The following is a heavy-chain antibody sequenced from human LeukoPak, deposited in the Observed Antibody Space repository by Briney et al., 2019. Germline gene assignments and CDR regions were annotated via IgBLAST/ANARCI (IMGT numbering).Heavy chain of an antibody. V-gene: IGHV3-53*01. Sequence: GGSLRLSCAASGLTVTDNYFSWVRQAPGKGLEWVSVIFPDGRTYHADSVKGRFTISRDRPKNTLLLQMNSLKADDTALYHCARTNTVYGDFDYWGQGILVTVSS. D-gene: IGHD2/OR15-2a*01. CDR3: ARTNTVYGDFDY. CDR1: GLTVTDNY. J-gene: IGHJ4*02. CDR2: IFPDGRT.